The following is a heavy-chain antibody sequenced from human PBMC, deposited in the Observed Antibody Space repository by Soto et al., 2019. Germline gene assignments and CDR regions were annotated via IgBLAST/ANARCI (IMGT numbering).Heavy chain of an antibody. V-gene: IGHV1-2*02. CDR1: GYTFTGYY. CDR2: INPNSGGT. J-gene: IGHJ6*02. CDR3: ARVLWFGEFVYYGMDV. D-gene: IGHD3-10*01. Sequence: GASVKVSCKASGYTFTGYYMHWVRQAPGQGLEWMGWINPNSGGTNYAQKFQGRVTMTRDTSISTAYMELSRLRSDDTAVYYCARVLWFGEFVYYGMDVWGQGTTVTV.